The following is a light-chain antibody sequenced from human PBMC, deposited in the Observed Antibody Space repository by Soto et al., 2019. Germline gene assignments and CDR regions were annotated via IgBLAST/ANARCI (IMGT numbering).Light chain of an antibody. J-gene: IGKJ4*01. CDR3: QQRSNWPLT. CDR1: QSVSIN. V-gene: IGKV3-11*01. CDR2: DAS. Sequence: EIVLTQSPATLSLSPGERVTLSCRASQSVSINLAWYQQKPGQAPRLLIYDASTRATGIPGRFSGSGSGTDFTLTISSLEPADFAVYYCQQRSNWPLTFGGGTKVDIK.